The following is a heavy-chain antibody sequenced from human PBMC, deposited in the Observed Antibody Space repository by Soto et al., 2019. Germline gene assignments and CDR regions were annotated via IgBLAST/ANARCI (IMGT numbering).Heavy chain of an antibody. D-gene: IGHD3-16*01. V-gene: IGHV3-23*01. Sequence: PGGSLRLSCAGSGFTFSNYAMTWVRQAPGKGLEWVSTTRSNGEYTYYADSVKGRFTVSRDNAKNSLYLQMNSLRAEDTALYYCAKGTRGKDYWGQGTLVTVAS. CDR3: AKGTRGKDY. CDR1: GFTFSNYA. J-gene: IGHJ4*02. CDR2: TRSNGEYT.